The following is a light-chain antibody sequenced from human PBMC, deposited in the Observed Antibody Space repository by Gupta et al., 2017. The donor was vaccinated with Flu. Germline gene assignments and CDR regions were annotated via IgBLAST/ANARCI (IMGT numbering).Light chain of an antibody. Sequence: EIRVTPSPSTLSASVGGRVTITCRASETLESWLAWYQQKPGKAPKLLIPKASSLESGVPSRFSGSGSGTEFTLTISSLQLDDFATYDCQQYKSFSAYSVGQGTKMEIK. CDR1: ETLESW. J-gene: IGKJ2*03. V-gene: IGKV1-5*03. CDR2: KAS. CDR3: QQYKSFSAYS.